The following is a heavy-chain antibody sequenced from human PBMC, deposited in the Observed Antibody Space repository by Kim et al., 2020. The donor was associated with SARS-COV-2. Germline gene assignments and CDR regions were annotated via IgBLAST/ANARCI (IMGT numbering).Heavy chain of an antibody. D-gene: IGHD4-17*01. CDR3: AKGQAVTSLGWFDP. J-gene: IGHJ5*02. V-gene: IGHV3-30*02. Sequence: ADSVEGRFTISRDNAKNTLYLQMNSLRAEDTAVYYCAKGQAVTSLGWFDPWGQGTLVTVSS.